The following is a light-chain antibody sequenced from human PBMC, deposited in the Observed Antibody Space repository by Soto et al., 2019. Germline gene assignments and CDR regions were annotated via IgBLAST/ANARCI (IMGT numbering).Light chain of an antibody. CDR3: QQFNNYPIT. CDR2: DAS. Sequence: GDRFTVTCRASQSVITWLAWYQQKPGKAPKLLIYDASSLESGVPSRFSGSGSGTDFTLTISSLQPEDFATYYCQQFNNYPITFGQGTRLEIK. J-gene: IGKJ5*01. CDR1: QSVITW. V-gene: IGKV1-5*01.